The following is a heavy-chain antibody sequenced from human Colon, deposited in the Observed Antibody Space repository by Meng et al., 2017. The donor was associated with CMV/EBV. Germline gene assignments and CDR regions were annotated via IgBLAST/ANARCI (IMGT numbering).Heavy chain of an antibody. V-gene: IGHV3-66*02. J-gene: IGHJ4*02. CDR3: ARELTTTLDY. Sequence: GESLTISCAASGFTVSINYMSWVRQAPGKGLEWVSVIYRGGSTYYADSVKGRFTSSRDNSKKTLYLQMNSLRAEDTAVYYFARELTTTLDYWGQGTLVTVSS. CDR1: GFTVSINY. CDR2: IYRGGST. D-gene: IGHD1-14*01.